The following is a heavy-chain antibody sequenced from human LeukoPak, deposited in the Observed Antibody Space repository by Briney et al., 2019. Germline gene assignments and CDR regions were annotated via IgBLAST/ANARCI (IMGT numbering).Heavy chain of an antibody. CDR1: GGTFSSYA. J-gene: IGHJ5*02. CDR2: IIPFFGIA. Sequence: SVKVSCKASGGTFSSYAISWVRQAPGQGLEWMGRIIPFFGIANYAQKLQGRVTITADKSTSTAYMELSSLRSEDTAVYYCARSETRSYYYDSSGYYDWFDPWGQGTLVTVSS. CDR3: ARSETRSYYYDSSGYYDWFDP. D-gene: IGHD3-22*01. V-gene: IGHV1-69*04.